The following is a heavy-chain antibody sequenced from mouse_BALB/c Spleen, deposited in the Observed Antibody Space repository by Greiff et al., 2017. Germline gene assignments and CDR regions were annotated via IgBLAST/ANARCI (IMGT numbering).Heavy chain of an antibody. V-gene: IGHV1-7*01. J-gene: IGHJ3*01. CDR1: GYTFTSYW. CDR2: INPSTGYT. CDR3: AREVRAWFAY. D-gene: IGHD2-14*01. Sequence: VQGVESGAELAKPGASVKMSCKASGYTFTSYWMHWVKQRPGQGLEWIGYINPSTGYTEYNQKFKDKATLTADKSSSTAYMQLSSLTSEDSAVYYCAREVRAWFAYWGQGTLVTVSA.